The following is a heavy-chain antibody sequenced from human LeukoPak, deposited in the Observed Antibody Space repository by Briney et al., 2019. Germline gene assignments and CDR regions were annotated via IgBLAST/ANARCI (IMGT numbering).Heavy chain of an antibody. V-gene: IGHV5-51*01. Sequence: RGASLQISSKGSGYRFTSYWIGWVRQMPGKGLEWMGIIYPGDSDTRYSPSFQGQVTISADKSISTAYLQWSSLKASDTAMYYCASSYSGSYFIGYGMDVWGQGTTVTVSS. J-gene: IGHJ6*02. CDR2: IYPGDSDT. CDR3: ASSYSGSYFIGYGMDV. CDR1: GYRFTSYW. D-gene: IGHD1-26*01.